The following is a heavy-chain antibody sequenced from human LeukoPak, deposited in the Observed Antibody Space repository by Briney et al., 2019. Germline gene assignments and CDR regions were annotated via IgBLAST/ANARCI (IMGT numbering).Heavy chain of an antibody. D-gene: IGHD6-13*01. Sequence: SVKVSCKASGGTFSSYAISWVRQAPGQGLEWTGGIIPIFGTANYAQKFQGRVTITADESTSTAYMELSSLRSEDTAVYYCASSSYSSSWFTGADYWGQGTLVTVSS. CDR3: ASSSYSSSWFTGADY. J-gene: IGHJ4*02. CDR2: IIPIFGTA. V-gene: IGHV1-69*13. CDR1: GGTFSSYA.